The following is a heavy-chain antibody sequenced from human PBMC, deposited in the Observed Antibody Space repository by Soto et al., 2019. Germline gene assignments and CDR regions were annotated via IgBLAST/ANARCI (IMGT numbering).Heavy chain of an antibody. CDR3: ARATLADGYRSGWYLDY. V-gene: IGHV3-30*09. Sequence: GGSLRLSCAASGFSFSHYAIHWVRQAPGKGLEWVAVISYDGSNEYYGDSVKGRFAISRDNSKNTLYLQMNSLRGEDTAVYFCARATLADGYRSGWYLDYWGQGTLVTVSS. CDR2: ISYDGSNE. CDR1: GFSFSHYA. D-gene: IGHD6-19*01. J-gene: IGHJ4*02.